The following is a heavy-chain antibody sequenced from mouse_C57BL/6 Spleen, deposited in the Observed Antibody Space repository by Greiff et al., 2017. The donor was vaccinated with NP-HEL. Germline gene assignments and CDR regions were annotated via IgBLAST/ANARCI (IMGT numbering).Heavy chain of an antibody. Sequence: VQLQESGPGLVAPSQSLSITCTVSGFSLTSYAISWVRQPPGKGLEWLGVIWTGGGTNYNSALKSRLSISNANSNSEVFLNMSRLQTDDTARCYCASGGSLRDWYCDVWGTGTTVTVSS. CDR3: ASGGSLRDWYCDV. CDR1: GFSLTSYA. CDR2: IWTGGGT. D-gene: IGHD1-2*01. V-gene: IGHV2-9-1*01. J-gene: IGHJ1*03.